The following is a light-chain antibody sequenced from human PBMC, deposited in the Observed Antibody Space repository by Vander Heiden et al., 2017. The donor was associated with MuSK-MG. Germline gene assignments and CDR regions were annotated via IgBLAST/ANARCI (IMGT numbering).Light chain of an antibody. V-gene: IGKV3-20*01. CDR1: QSVSSSY. CDR2: GAS. CDR3: QQYGSSPPIT. J-gene: IGKJ5*01. Sequence: EIVLTQSPGTLSLSPGERATLSCRAIQSVSSSYLAWYQQKPGQAPRLLIYGASSRATGIPDSFSGSRSATDFTITISRLEHEDFAVYYCQQYGSSPPITFGQGTRLEIK.